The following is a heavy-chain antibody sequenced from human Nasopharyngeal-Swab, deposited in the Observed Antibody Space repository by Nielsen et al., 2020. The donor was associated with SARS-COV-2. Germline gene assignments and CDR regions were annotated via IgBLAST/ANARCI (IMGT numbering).Heavy chain of an antibody. Sequence: GESLKISCAASGFTFSSYSMNWVRQAPGKGLEWVSSISSSSSYIYYADSVKGRFTISRDNAKNSLYLQMNSLRAEDTAVYYCARGVSSWLSYYYYGMDVWGQGTTVTVSS. CDR2: ISSSSSYI. CDR3: ARGVSSWLSYYYYGMDV. J-gene: IGHJ6*02. CDR1: GFTFSSYS. D-gene: IGHD6-13*01. V-gene: IGHV3-21*01.